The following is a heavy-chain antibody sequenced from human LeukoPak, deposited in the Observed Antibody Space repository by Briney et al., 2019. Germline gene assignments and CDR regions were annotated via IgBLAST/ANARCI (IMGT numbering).Heavy chain of an antibody. D-gene: IGHD3-22*01. V-gene: IGHV4-61*02. CDR1: GDSITNGNYY. CDR3: AGTYYYDSSGYYHYSL. J-gene: IGHJ4*02. CDR2: IDISGST. Sequence: SQTLSLTCTVSGDSITNGNYYWTWIRQPAGKGLEWIGRIDISGSTIYNPSLRSRVTISLDRSKNQFSLKLSSVTAADTAVYYCAGTYYYDSSGYYHYSLWGQGTLVTVSS.